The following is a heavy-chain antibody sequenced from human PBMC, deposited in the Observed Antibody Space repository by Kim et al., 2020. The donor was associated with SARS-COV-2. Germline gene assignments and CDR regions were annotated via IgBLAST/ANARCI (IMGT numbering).Heavy chain of an antibody. J-gene: IGHJ4*02. CDR3: AKDKGIAAAGTLFDY. CDR1: GFTFDDYA. D-gene: IGHD6-13*01. V-gene: IGHV3-9*01. Sequence: GGSLRLSCAASGFTFDDYAMHWVRQAPGKGLEWVSGISWNSGSIGYADSVKGRFTISRDNAKNSLYLQMNSLRAEDTALYYCAKDKGIAAAGTLFDYWGQGTLVTVSS. CDR2: ISWNSGSI.